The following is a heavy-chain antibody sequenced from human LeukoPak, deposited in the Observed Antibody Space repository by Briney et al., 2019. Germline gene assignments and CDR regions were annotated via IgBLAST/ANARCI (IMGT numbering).Heavy chain of an antibody. CDR1: GHSISSGYY. J-gene: IGHJ6*03. D-gene: IGHD2/OR15-2a*01. Sequence: SETLSLTCAVSGHSISSGYYWGWIRQPPGKGLEWIGSIYHSGSTYYNPSLKSRVTISVDTSKNQFSLKLSSVTAADTAVYYCARGESFYYYMDVWGKGTTVTVSS. CDR2: IYHSGST. V-gene: IGHV4-38-2*01. CDR3: ARGESFYYYMDV.